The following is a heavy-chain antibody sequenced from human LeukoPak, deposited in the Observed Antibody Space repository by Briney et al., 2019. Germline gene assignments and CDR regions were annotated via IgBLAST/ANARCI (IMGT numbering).Heavy chain of an antibody. Sequence: PGGSLRLSCAASGFTFNIYAMSWVRQAPGKGLEWVSTIRGSDGYTYYADSVKGRFTISRDNSKNTLYLQMNSLRAEDTAVYYCARNFDLWGRGTLVTVSS. CDR2: IRGSDGYT. J-gene: IGHJ2*01. V-gene: IGHV3-23*01. CDR3: ARNFDL. CDR1: GFTFNIYA.